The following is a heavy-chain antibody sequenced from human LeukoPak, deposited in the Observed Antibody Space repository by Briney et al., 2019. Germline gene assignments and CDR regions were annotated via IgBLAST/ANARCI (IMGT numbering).Heavy chain of an antibody. V-gene: IGHV4-39*01. CDR1: GGSISSSGYY. CDR2: IYYSGIT. CDR3: ATHEYSGSYYGLPWFHP. D-gene: IGHD1-26*01. J-gene: IGHJ5*02. Sequence: KPSETLSLTCTVSGGSISSSGYYWGWIRQPPGKGLEWIASIYYSGITYYNPSVESRVTISVATPENQLSLKLTSLTAADTPLYYSATHEYSGSYYGLPWFHPWGQATLVTVSP.